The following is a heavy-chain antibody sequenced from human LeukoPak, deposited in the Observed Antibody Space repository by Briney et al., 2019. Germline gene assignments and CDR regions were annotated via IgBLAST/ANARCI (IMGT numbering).Heavy chain of an antibody. D-gene: IGHD6-13*01. V-gene: IGHV3-21*06. CDR2: ISSSSSYI. CDR3: AKWDKRAAAEAFDI. CDR1: GFTFSSYS. Sequence: GGSLRLSCAASGFTFSSYSMNWVRQAPGKGLEWVSSISSSSSYIYYADSVKGRFAISRDNSKNTLFLQMNSLRDEDTAVYYCAKWDKRAAAEAFDIWGQGTMVTVSS. J-gene: IGHJ3*02.